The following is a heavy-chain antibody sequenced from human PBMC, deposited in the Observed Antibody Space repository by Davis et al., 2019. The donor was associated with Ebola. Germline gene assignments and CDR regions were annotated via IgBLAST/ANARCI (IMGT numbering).Heavy chain of an antibody. V-gene: IGHV3-23*01. Sequence: PGGSLRLSCAASGFTFSSYAMHWVRQAPGKGLEWVSGISGSGGSTYYGDSVKGRFTISRDNAKNTLYLQMNSLRAEDTAVYYCAKGTVYDYVWGSYGSYYFDYWGQGTLVTVSS. J-gene: IGHJ4*02. CDR1: GFTFSSYA. D-gene: IGHD3-16*02. CDR2: ISGSGGST. CDR3: AKGTVYDYVWGSYGSYYFDY.